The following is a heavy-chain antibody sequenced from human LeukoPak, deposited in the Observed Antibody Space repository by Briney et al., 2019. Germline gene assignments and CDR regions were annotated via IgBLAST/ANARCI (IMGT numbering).Heavy chain of an antibody. D-gene: IGHD5-18*01. V-gene: IGHV4-61*02. J-gene: IGHJ4*02. Sequence: PSETLSLTCTVSGGSISSGSYYWSWIRQPAGKGLEWIGRIYTSGSTNYNPSLKSRVTISVDTSKNQFSLKLSSVTAADTAVYYCARLDTAMAFDYWGQGTLVTVSS. CDR2: IYTSGST. CDR1: GGSISSGSYY. CDR3: ARLDTAMAFDY.